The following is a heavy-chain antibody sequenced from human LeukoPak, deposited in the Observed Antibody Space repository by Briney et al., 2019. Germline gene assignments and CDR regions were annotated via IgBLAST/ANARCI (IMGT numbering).Heavy chain of an antibody. CDR3: ARDRSSSWYYFDY. V-gene: IGHV1-18*01. D-gene: IGHD6-13*01. Sequence: ASVEVSCKASGYTFTSYAISWVRQAPGQGLEWMGWISAYNGATKYAQKLQGRVTMTTDTSTRTAYVELRSLRSDDTAVYYCARDRSSSWYYFDYWGQGTLVTVSS. CDR2: ISAYNGAT. J-gene: IGHJ4*02. CDR1: GYTFTSYA.